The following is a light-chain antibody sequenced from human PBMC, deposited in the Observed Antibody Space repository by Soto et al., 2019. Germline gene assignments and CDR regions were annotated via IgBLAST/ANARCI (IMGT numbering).Light chain of an antibody. V-gene: IGKV1-5*03. CDR2: KAS. J-gene: IGKJ1*01. Sequence: DIQMTQSPSTLSASVGDRVTITCRASQSISTWLAWYQQKAGKAPSLLIFKASELESGDPSRFTGSGSGTEFTLTITSLQPDDFATYYCQQYNTYGYVWTFGQGTKVEIK. CDR1: QSISTW. CDR3: QQYNTYGYVWT.